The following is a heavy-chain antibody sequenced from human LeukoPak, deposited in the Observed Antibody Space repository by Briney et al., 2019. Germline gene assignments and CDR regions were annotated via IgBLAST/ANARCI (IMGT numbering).Heavy chain of an antibody. Sequence: ASVKVSCKASGYTFTSYYMHWVRQAPGQGLEWMGIINPGDGSTSYTQKFQGRVTMTGDTSTSTVLLDLSSLRSEDTAVYYCATAPYSSGSFQHWGQGTLVTVSS. CDR1: GYTFTSYY. D-gene: IGHD3-22*01. CDR2: INPGDGST. CDR3: ATAPYSSGSFQH. J-gene: IGHJ1*01. V-gene: IGHV1-46*01.